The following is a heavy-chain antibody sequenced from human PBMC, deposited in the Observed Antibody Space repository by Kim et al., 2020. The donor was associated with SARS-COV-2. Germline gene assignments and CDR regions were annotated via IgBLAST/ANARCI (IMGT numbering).Heavy chain of an antibody. V-gene: IGHV4-31*03. D-gene: IGHD3-22*01. CDR2: IYYSGST. Sequence: SETLSLTCTVSGGSISSGGYYWSWIRQHPGKGLEWIGYIYYSGSTYYNPPLKSRVTISVDTSKNQFSLKLSSVTAADTAVYYCARGPLRITMIVVVTHWYFDLWGRGTLVTVSS. CDR1: GGSISSGGYY. J-gene: IGHJ2*01. CDR3: ARGPLRITMIVVVTHWYFDL.